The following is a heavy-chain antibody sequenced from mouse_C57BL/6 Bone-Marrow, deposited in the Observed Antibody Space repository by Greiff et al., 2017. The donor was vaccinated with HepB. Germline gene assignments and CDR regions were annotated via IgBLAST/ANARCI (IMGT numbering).Heavy chain of an antibody. CDR3: TPLLLPPFAY. V-gene: IGHV14-1*01. J-gene: IGHJ3*01. CDR2: IDPEDGDT. CDR1: GFNIKDYS. Sequence: EVQLQQSGAALVRPGASVKLSCTASGFNIKDYSMHWVKQRPGQGLEWIGRIDPEDGDTEYAPKFQGKATMTADTSSNTAYLQLSSLTSEDTAVYYCTPLLLPPFAYWGQGTLVTGSA. D-gene: IGHD1-1*01.